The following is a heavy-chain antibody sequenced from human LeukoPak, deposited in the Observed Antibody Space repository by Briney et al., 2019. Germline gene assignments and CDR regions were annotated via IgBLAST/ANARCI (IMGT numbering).Heavy chain of an antibody. J-gene: IGHJ4*02. CDR1: GFTFNNYA. CDR3: GKDWKLDY. CDR2: IGDDGGDT. V-gene: IGHV3-23*01. Sequence: GGSLRLSCAASGFTFNNYAMSWVRQAPGKGLEWVSAIGDDGGDTKYADSVKGRFTISRDNSKNTLYLQMNSLRVEDTAIYYCGKDWKLDYWGQGTLVTVSS. D-gene: IGHD1-1*01.